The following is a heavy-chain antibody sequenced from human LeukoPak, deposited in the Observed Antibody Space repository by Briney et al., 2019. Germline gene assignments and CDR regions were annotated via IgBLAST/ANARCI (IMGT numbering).Heavy chain of an antibody. Sequence: SVKVSCKAAGCTFSSYGISWVRQAPGQGLEWMARIIPIFGTTNYAQKFQGRVTITADTSKSLAYMELRSLSSEDTAVYYCARDYYYDSSGYHPADYFNHWGQGTLVTVSS. CDR1: GCTFSSYG. D-gene: IGHD3-22*01. J-gene: IGHJ1*01. CDR2: IIPIFGTT. V-gene: IGHV1-69*06. CDR3: ARDYYYDSSGYHPADYFNH.